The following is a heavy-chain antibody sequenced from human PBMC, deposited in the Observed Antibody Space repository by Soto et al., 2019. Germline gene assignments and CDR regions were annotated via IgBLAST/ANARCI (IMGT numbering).Heavy chain of an antibody. J-gene: IGHJ6*03. CDR3: ATAVPNDYVPNYYPVDV. Sequence: QVQLHEAGPGLVKPSETLSLTCSVSGASISNYYWSWIRQPPGKGLEWIGYIYYRGSTNYNPSLKSRVTISVDTSRNQVSLRLTSVTAADTAVYYCATAVPNDYVPNYYPVDVWGRGITVTVSS. V-gene: IGHV4-59*01. D-gene: IGHD4-17*01. CDR1: GASISNYY. CDR2: IYYRGST.